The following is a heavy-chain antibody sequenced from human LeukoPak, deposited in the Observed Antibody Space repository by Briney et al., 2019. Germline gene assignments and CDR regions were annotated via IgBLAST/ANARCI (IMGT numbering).Heavy chain of an antibody. CDR1: GGSFSGYY. J-gene: IGHJ4*02. D-gene: IGHD2-15*01. V-gene: IGHV4-34*01. Sequence: ATLSLTCAVYGGSFSGYYRSWIRQPPGKGLEWIGEINHSGSTNYNPSLKSRVTISVDTSKNQFSLKLSSVTAADTAVYYCLGGGYLWGQGTLVTVSS. CDR3: LGGGYL. CDR2: INHSGST.